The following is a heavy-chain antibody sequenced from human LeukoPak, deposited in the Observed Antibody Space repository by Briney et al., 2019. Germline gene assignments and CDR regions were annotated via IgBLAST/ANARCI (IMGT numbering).Heavy chain of an antibody. CDR3: ARAPDYYGSGSYYADGCFFDFCG. CDR1: GGSIRYGEYY. CDR2: FYQSANT. V-gene: IGHV4-31*02. J-gene: IGHJ6*03. D-gene: IGHD3-10*01. Sequence: LSCPWNVSGGSIRYGEYYWAWIRQRPGKGLEGIGYFYQSANTDYNPSLQSRVTISVDTTKNKFSLKLSSMTAADTAVYFCARAPDYYGSGSYYADGCFFDFCGRGNLTTVT.